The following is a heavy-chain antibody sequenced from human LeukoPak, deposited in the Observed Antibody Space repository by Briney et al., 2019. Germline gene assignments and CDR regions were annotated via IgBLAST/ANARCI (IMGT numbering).Heavy chain of an antibody. D-gene: IGHD2-2*02. Sequence: PSQTLSLTCTVSGGSISSGDYYWSWIRQPPGKGLEWIGYIYYSGSTYYNPSLKSRVTISVDTSKNQFPLKLSSVTAADTAVYYCARGFLVVVPAAIRADHPIDYWGQGTLVTVSS. J-gene: IGHJ4*02. CDR3: ARGFLVVVPAAIRADHPIDY. CDR2: IYYSGST. CDR1: GGSISSGDYY. V-gene: IGHV4-30-4*08.